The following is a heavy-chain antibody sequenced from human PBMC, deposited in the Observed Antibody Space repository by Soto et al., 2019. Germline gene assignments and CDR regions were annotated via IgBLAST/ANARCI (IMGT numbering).Heavy chain of an antibody. V-gene: IGHV3-7*03. CDR3: ARVVAAAGKPRNYYYYGMDV. CDR2: IKQDGSEK. D-gene: IGHD6-13*01. Sequence: PGWSLRLSCAASGFTFSSYWMSCVRQAPGKGLEWVANIKQDGSEKYYVDSVKGRFTISRDNDKNSLYLQMNSLRAEDTAVYYCARVVAAAGKPRNYYYYGMDVWGQGTTVTVSS. CDR1: GFTFSSYW. J-gene: IGHJ6*02.